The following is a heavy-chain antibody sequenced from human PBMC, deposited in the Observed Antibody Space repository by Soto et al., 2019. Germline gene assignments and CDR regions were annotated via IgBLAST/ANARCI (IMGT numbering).Heavy chain of an antibody. CDR1: GGSISRYN. V-gene: IGHV4-59*12. CDR2: IYYSGST. D-gene: IGHD3-16*01. CDR3: ARDRVMRTFGGASEEWGIDS. Sequence: AETLSRTWSVSGGSISRYNKNWNQQPPGKGLEWIGYIYYSGSTYYNPSLKSRVTISVDTSKNQFSLKLNSVTAADTAVYYCARDRVMRTFGGASEEWGIDSWGPGTLVTVSS. J-gene: IGHJ4*02.